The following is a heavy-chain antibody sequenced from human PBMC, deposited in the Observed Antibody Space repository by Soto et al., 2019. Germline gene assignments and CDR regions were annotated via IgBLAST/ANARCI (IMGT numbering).Heavy chain of an antibody. CDR1: GFTFSSYS. CDR3: ARDWLEEWAP. Sequence: EVQLVESGGGLVKPGGSLRLSCAASGFTFSSYSMNWVRQAPGKGLEWVSSISSSSSYIYYADSMKGRFTISRDNAKNSLYLQMNSLRAEDTAVYYCARDWLEEWAPWGQGTLVTVSS. D-gene: IGHD1-26*01. CDR2: ISSSSSYI. J-gene: IGHJ5*02. V-gene: IGHV3-21*01.